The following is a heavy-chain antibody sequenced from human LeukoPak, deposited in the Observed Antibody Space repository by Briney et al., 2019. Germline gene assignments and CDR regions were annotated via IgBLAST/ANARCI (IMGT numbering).Heavy chain of an antibody. D-gene: IGHD3-10*01. V-gene: IGHV1-18*01. CDR3: MRGGRDYFDY. J-gene: IGHJ4*02. CDR2: ISANNGNT. Sequence: GASVKVSCKASGYTFTSYGISWVRQAPGQGLEWMGRISANNGNTNYVQKLQGRVTMTTDTSTSTVYMELRSLRSDDTAVYYCMRGGRDYFDYWGQGTLVTVSS. CDR1: GYTFTSYG.